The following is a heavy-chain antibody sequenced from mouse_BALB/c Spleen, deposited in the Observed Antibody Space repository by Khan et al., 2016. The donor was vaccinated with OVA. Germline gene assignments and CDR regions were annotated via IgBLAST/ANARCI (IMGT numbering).Heavy chain of an antibody. J-gene: IGHJ3*01. CDR1: GYTFTSYW. V-gene: IGHV1S132*01. D-gene: IGHD2-1*01. CDR3: ARGYFGNYEVVY. CDR2: IFPGTGTT. Sequence: QVQLQQSGAELVKPGASVKLSCKTSGYTFTSYWIQWVKQRPGQGLGWIGQIFPGTGTTYYNENFKGKATLTVDTSSSTAYMQLSSLTSEDSAVYCCARGYFGNYEVVYWGQGTLVTVSP.